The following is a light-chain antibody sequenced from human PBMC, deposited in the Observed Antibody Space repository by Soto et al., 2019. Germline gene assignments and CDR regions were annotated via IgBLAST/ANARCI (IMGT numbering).Light chain of an antibody. CDR3: QQYGTSPT. J-gene: IGKJ1*01. CDR2: GAS. CDR1: QTVIDNY. Sequence: EIVLTQSPGTLSLSPGERATLSCRASQTVIDNYLAWYQHKPGQAPRLLIHGASWRATAIPDRFSGSGSGTDFTLSITRLEPEDFAVYYCQQYGTSPTFGQGTKVDI. V-gene: IGKV3-20*01.